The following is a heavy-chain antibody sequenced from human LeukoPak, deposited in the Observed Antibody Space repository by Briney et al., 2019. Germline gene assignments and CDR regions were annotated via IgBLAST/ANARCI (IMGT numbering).Heavy chain of an antibody. V-gene: IGHV1-69*04. CDR1: GGTFSSYA. Sequence: SVKVSCKASGGTFSSYAISWVRQAPGQGLEWMGRIIPILGIANYAQKFQGRVTITADKSTSTAYMELSSLRSEDTAVYCCARGYSGYVFDYWGQGTQVTVSS. D-gene: IGHD5-12*01. J-gene: IGHJ4*02. CDR2: IIPILGIA. CDR3: ARGYSGYVFDY.